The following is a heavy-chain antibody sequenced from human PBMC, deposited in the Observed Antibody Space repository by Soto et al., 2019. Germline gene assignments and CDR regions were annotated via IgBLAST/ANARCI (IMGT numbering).Heavy chain of an antibody. Sequence: KGLEWICYMYCSGITNYNPSLKSRVTISVDTSKNQFSLKLSSVTAADTAVYYCVRGRGYSSSWRGFGYWGQGALVTVSS. J-gene: IGHJ4*02. CDR3: VRGRGYSSSWRGFGY. D-gene: IGHD6-13*01. CDR2: MYCSGIT. V-gene: IGHV4-59*01.